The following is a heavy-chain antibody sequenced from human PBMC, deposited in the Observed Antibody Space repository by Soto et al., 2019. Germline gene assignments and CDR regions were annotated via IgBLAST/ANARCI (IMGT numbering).Heavy chain of an antibody. CDR3: ARGIAAAAARGMDV. CDR2: INPNSGGT. V-gene: IGHV1-2*04. J-gene: IGHJ6*02. D-gene: IGHD6-13*01. CDR1: GYTFTGYY. Sequence: QVQLVQSGAEVKKPGASVKVSCKASGYTFTGYYMHWVRQAPGQGLEWMGWINPNSGGTNYAQKFQGWVTMTRDTSSSTAYMELSRLRSEDTAVYYCARGIAAAAARGMDVWGQGTTVTVSS.